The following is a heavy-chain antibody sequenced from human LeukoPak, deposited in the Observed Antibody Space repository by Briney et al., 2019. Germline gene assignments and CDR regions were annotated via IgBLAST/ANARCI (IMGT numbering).Heavy chain of an antibody. CDR2: ISGSGGST. CDR3: AKVAHYYDSSGYYSCIDY. V-gene: IGHV3-23*01. D-gene: IGHD3-22*01. CDR1: GFTFSSYA. Sequence: PGGSLRLSCAASGFTFSSYAMSWVRQAPGKGLEWVSAISGSGGSTYYADSMKGRFTISRDNSKNTLYLQMNSLRAEDTAVYYCAKVAHYYDSSGYYSCIDYWGQGTLVTVSS. J-gene: IGHJ4*02.